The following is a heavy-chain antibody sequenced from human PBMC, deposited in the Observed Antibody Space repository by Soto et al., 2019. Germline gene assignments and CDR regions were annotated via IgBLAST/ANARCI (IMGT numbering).Heavy chain of an antibody. CDR1: GYTFTIYD. CDR2: MNPNSGNT. Sequence: GASVKVSCKASGYTFTIYDINWVRQATGQGLEWMGWMNPNSGNTGYAQKFQGRVTMTRNTSISTAYMELSSPRSEDTAVYYCARGLKCSSTSCYRYWGQGTLVTVSS. V-gene: IGHV1-8*01. J-gene: IGHJ4*02. CDR3: ARGLKCSSTSCYRY. D-gene: IGHD2-2*02.